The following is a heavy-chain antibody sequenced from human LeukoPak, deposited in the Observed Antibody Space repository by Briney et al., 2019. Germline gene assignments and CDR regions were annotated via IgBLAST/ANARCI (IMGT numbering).Heavy chain of an antibody. Sequence: GESLKISCKGSGYTFTTYWIGWVRQLPGKGLEWMGIIYPGDSDTRYSPSFQGQVTISADKSISTAYLQWSSLKASDTAIYYCVRHLSDITSCPNYWGPGTLITVAS. CDR2: IYPGDSDT. V-gene: IGHV5-51*01. D-gene: IGHD2-2*01. J-gene: IGHJ4*02. CDR1: GYTFTTYW. CDR3: VRHLSDITSCPNY.